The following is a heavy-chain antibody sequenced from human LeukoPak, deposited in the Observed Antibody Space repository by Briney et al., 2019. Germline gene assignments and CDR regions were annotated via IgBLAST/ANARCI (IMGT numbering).Heavy chain of an antibody. D-gene: IGHD3-10*01. J-gene: IGHJ6*04. CDR1: GGTFSSYT. CDR3: ARQKVRGVYYYGMDV. V-gene: IGHV1-69*02. Sequence: ASVKVSCKAYGGTFSSYTISWERQAHGQGLEWMGRIIPIFGIANYAQKFQGRVTIHANKSTSTAYMELSSLRSEDTAVYYCARQKVRGVYYYGMDVWGKGTTVNVSS. CDR2: IIPIFGIA.